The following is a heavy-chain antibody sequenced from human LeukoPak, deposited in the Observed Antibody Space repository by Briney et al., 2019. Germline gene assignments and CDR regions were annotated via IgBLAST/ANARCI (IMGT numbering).Heavy chain of an antibody. D-gene: IGHD2-8*01. CDR2: ISAYNGNT. CDR3: ARGVGEDYYYYGMDV. V-gene: IGHV1-18*01. Sequence: GASVKVSCKASGYNFIRYGISWVRQALGQGLEWMGWISAYNGNTNYAQKLQGRVTMTTDTSTSTAYMELRSLRAEDTAVYYCARGVGEDYYYYGMDVWGQGTTVTVSS. CDR1: GYNFIRYG. J-gene: IGHJ6*02.